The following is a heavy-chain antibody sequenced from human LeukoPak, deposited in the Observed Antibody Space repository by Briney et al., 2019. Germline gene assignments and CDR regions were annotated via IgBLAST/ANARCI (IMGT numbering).Heavy chain of an antibody. J-gene: IGHJ4*02. CDR3: AKLVGATTLTSYFDY. CDR2: ISGSGGST. CDR1: GFTFSSYA. D-gene: IGHD1-26*01. V-gene: IGHV3-23*01. Sequence: GGSLRLSCAASGFTFSSYAMSWVRQAPGKGLEWVSAISGSGGSTYYADSVKSRFTISRDNSKNTLYLQMNSLRAEDTAVYYCAKLVGATTLTSYFDYWGQGTLVTVSS.